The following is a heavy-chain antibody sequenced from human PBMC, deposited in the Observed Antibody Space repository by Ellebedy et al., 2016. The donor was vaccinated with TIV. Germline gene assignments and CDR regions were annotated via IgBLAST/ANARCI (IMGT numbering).Heavy chain of an antibody. CDR3: TKQTSKDILTGSGGGCFDY. CDR1: GFTFDDYA. D-gene: IGHD3-9*01. CDR2: ISWNSGYK. V-gene: IGHV3-9*01. J-gene: IGHJ4*02. Sequence: SLKISCVASGFTFDDYAIHWVRQAPGKGLEWVSGISWNSGYKSYGDSVKGRFTISSDNAKNSLSLQINSLGPEDTALYFCTKQTSKDILTGSGGGCFDYWGQGALVTVSP.